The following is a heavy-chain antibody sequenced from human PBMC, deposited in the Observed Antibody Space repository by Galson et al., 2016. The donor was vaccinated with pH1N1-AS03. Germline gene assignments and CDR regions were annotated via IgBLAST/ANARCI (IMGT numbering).Heavy chain of an antibody. CDR3: ARFEWSDSYCDY. CDR2: IYHTGRT. CDR1: GYSISSGYY. J-gene: IGHJ4*02. V-gene: IGHV4-38-2*01. D-gene: IGHD3-3*01. Sequence: LSLTCDVSGYSISSGYYWGWIRQAPGKALEYIGNIYHTGRTYYNLSLKSRVTISRDTSKNQLSLKVRSVTAADTAVYYCARFEWSDSYCDYGGQGMLVTVSS.